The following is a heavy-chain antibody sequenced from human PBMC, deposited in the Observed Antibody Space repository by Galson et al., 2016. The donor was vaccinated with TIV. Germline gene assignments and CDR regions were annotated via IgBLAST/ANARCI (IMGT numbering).Heavy chain of an antibody. D-gene: IGHD1-26*01. CDR3: ARGRIVDATYYYYYFGLDV. CDR2: ISDGGKT. CDR1: GLSVSINY. J-gene: IGHJ6*02. V-gene: IGHV3-66*02. Sequence: SLRLSCAASGLSVSINYMTWVRQAPGKGLEWVSLISDGGKTFYPDSVKGRFTVSRDNSKNILYLQMNSLRLEDTAVYYCARGRIVDATYYYYYFGLDVWGQGTAVTVSS.